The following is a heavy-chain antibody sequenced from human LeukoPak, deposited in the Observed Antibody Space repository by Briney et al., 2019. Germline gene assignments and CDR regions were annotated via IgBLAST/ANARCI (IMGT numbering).Heavy chain of an antibody. J-gene: IGHJ4*02. CDR2: IWYDGSKK. CDR1: GFTFSKFG. CDR3: ARDFGVTNYHFDY. Sequence: GGSLRLSCATSGFTFSKFGVHWVRQAPGKGLEWVAVIWYDGSKKYYADSVKGRFTISRDDSKNTLYLQMNSLRAEDTAVYYCARDFGVTNYHFDYWGQGTLVTVSS. D-gene: IGHD3-16*01. V-gene: IGHV3-33*08.